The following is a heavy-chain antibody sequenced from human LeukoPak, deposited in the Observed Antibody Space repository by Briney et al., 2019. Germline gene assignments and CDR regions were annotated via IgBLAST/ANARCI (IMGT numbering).Heavy chain of an antibody. Sequence: PGGSLRLSCAASGFTFSSYSMNWVRQAPGKGLEWVSSISSSSSYIYYADSVKGRFTISRDNAKNSLYLQMNSLRAEDTAVYYCAREGEYQLRVLYYYYYMDVWGKGTTVTVSS. D-gene: IGHD2-2*01. CDR1: GFTFSSYS. CDR3: AREGEYQLRVLYYYYYMDV. J-gene: IGHJ6*03. CDR2: ISSSSSYI. V-gene: IGHV3-21*01.